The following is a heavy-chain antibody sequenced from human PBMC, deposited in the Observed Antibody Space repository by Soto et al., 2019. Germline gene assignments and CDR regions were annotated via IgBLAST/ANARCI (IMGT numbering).Heavy chain of an antibody. CDR1: GFTFRTYW. CDR3: ARRLTTTVTAMGY. D-gene: IGHD2-21*02. V-gene: IGHV3-7*01. J-gene: IGHJ4*02. CDR2: IKEDGTNK. Sequence: GGSLRLSCVASGFTFRTYWMSWVRQAPGKGLEWVANIKEDGTNKYTADSVKGRFTISRDNSRNTVYLQVNSLRIEDTAVYYCARRLTTTVTAMGYWGQGTPVTVSS.